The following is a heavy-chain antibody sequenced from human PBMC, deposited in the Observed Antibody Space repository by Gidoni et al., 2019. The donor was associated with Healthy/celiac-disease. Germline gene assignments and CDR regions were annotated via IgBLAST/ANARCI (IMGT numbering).Heavy chain of an antibody. V-gene: IGHV3-7*01. CDR3: ARGSSISVELSWYFDL. J-gene: IGHJ2*01. D-gene: IGHD1-7*01. CDR1: GFTLSRYW. Sequence: EVQLVESGGGLVQPGGSLRLSCAAAGFTLSRYWMSWVRQAPGKGLEGVANIKQDGSEKYYVDSVNGRFTISRDNAKNSLYLQMNSLRAEHTAVYYCARGSSISVELSWYFDLWGRGTLVTVSS. CDR2: IKQDGSEK.